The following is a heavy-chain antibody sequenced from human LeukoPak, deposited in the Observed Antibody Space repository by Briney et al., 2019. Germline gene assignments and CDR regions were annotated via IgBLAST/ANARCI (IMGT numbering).Heavy chain of an antibody. D-gene: IGHD2-15*01. J-gene: IGHJ5*02. CDR3: ARGGSRVFGGSGWFDP. Sequence: PSQTLSLTCTVSGGSISSGGYYWSWIRQHPGKGLEWIGYIYYSGSTYYNPSLKGRVTISVDTSKNQFSLKLSSVTAADTAVYYCARGGSRVFGGSGWFDPWGQGTLVTVSS. CDR1: GGSISSGGYY. V-gene: IGHV4-31*03. CDR2: IYYSGST.